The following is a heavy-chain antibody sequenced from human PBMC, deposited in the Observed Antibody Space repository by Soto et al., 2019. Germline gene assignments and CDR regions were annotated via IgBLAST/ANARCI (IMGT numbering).Heavy chain of an antibody. CDR2: INPNSGGT. CDR3: ARDQGYCSGGSCYSGKNYYYYGMDV. V-gene: IGHV1-2*02. Sequence: QVQLVQSGAEVKKPGASVKVSCKASGYTFTGYYMHWVRQAPGQGLEWMGWINPNSGGTNYAQKFQGRVTMTRDTSISTAYMELSRVRSDDTAVYYCARDQGYCSGGSCYSGKNYYYYGMDVWGQGTTVTVSS. CDR1: GYTFTGYY. D-gene: IGHD2-15*01. J-gene: IGHJ6*02.